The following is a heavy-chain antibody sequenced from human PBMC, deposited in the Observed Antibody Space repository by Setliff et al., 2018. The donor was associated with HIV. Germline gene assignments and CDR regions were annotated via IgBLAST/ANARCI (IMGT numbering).Heavy chain of an antibody. J-gene: IGHJ5*02. D-gene: IGHD2-2*01. CDR2: IYSTGST. Sequence: SETLSLTCTVSGGSINSGSYHWSWFRQPAGKGLEWIGHIYSTGSTNYNPSLKSRVTTSVDTSKNQFSLRLSSVTAADTAVYYCARGLGGYCSSVSCYEADHWGQGTLVTVSS. CDR3: ARGLGGYCSSVSCYEADH. V-gene: IGHV4-61*09. CDR1: GGSINSGSYH.